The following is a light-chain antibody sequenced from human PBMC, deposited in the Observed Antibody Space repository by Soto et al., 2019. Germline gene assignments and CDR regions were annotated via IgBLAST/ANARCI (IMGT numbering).Light chain of an antibody. CDR3: QVWDSSGDQSV. V-gene: IGLV3-21*02. J-gene: IGLJ1*01. CDR1: NIGSRS. CDR2: RNT. Sequence: SYELTQPPSVSVAPGQTATITCGENNIGSRSVHWYLQKPGQAPVLVIYRNTERPSGIPERFSGSNFGNTATLTISSVEAGDEADYSCQVWDSSGDQSVFATGPKVTVL.